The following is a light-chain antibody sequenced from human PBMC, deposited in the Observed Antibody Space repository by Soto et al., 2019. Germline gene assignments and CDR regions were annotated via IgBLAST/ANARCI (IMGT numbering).Light chain of an antibody. CDR3: QQRRSWPRT. CDR2: EAS. Sequence: EIVLTQSPATLSLSPGERATLSCRASQSVRNSLAWFQQRPGQAPRLLIYEASTRATGTPARFSGSGSGTDFALTISILDREDFAVYYCQQRRSWPRTFGQGTK. CDR1: QSVRNS. V-gene: IGKV3-11*01. J-gene: IGKJ1*01.